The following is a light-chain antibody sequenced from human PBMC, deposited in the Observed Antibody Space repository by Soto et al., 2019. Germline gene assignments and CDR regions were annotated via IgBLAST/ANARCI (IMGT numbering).Light chain of an antibody. CDR2: GAS. CDR3: QQLNSYPRT. J-gene: IGKJ1*01. V-gene: IGKV1-9*01. Sequence: IQLTQSPSFLPASVGDRVTITCRANQGISTYLVWYQQKPGKATKILIYGASTLQSGVPSRFTGSGSGTEFTLTISSLQPDDFATYDCQQLNSYPRTFGQGAKVEIK. CDR1: QGISTY.